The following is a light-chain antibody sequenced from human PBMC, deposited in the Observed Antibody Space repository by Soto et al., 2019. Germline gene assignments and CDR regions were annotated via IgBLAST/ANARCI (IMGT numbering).Light chain of an antibody. CDR2: GAS. CDR1: QSISTF. Sequence: IWMTQSPSSLSECVGDRLAITCRTSQSISTFLNWYQQIPGKAPNLLIYGASSLQGGVPSRFSGSGSGTDFTLTISSLQPEDSATYYCQQGYRTPRTFGQGTKVDIK. V-gene: IGKV1-39*01. J-gene: IGKJ1*01. CDR3: QQGYRTPRT.